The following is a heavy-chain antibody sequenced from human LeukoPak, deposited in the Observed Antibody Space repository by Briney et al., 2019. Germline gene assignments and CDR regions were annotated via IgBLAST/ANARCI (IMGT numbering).Heavy chain of an antibody. CDR3: TREAPLVHYTGYYDS. CDR2: IYYSGST. D-gene: IGHD3-9*01. CDR1: GGSISGYY. V-gene: IGHV4-59*01. Sequence: SETLSLTCTVSGGSISGYYWSWIRQPPGKGLEWIGYIYYSGSTNYNPSLKSRVTISVDTSKNQFSLKLTSVTAADSAVYYCTREAPLVHYTGYYDSWGQGTLVTVSS. J-gene: IGHJ4*02.